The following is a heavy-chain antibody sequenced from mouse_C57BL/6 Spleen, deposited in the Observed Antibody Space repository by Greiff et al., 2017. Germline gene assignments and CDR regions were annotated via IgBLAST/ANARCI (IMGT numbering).Heavy chain of an antibody. J-gene: IGHJ4*01. CDR1: GYAFSSSW. V-gene: IGHV1-82*01. CDR3: ARDPGDY. CDR2: IYPGDGDT. Sequence: VQVVESGPELVKPGASVKISCKASGYAFSSSWMNWVKQRPGKGLEWIGRIYPGDGDTNYNGKFKGKATLTADKSSSTAYMQLSSLTSEDSAVYFCARDPGDYWGQGTSVTVSS.